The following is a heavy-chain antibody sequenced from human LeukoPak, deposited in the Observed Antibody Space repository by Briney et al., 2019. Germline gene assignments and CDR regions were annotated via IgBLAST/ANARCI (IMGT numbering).Heavy chain of an antibody. CDR2: IHYSGST. V-gene: IGHV4-39*01. CDR1: GGSISSNTYY. Sequence: SETLSLTCTVSGGSISSNTYYWGWVRRPPGKGLEWIGNIHYSGSTYYNPSLKSRVTISVDTSKNQFSLNLSSLTAADTAVYYCATSDTVSTYNWFDPWGQGTLVTVSS. CDR3: ATSDTVSTYNWFDP. J-gene: IGHJ5*02. D-gene: IGHD5/OR15-5a*01.